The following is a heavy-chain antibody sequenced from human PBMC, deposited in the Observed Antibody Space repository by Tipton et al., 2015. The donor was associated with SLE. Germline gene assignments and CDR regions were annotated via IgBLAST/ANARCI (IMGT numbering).Heavy chain of an antibody. D-gene: IGHD2-2*01. CDR2: IFFNGNT. J-gene: IGHJ6*02. Sequence: TLSLTCSVSGTSVSTSRYYWGWIRQPPGQGVAWIGNIFFNGNTYYTPSLKSRSTISIDMSRNQFSLRLNFVTAADTAVYYCVRQPPGGGPGYQYDMDVWGQGTAVTVSS. CDR1: GTSVSTSRYY. CDR3: VRQPPGGGPGYQYDMDV. V-gene: IGHV4-39*07.